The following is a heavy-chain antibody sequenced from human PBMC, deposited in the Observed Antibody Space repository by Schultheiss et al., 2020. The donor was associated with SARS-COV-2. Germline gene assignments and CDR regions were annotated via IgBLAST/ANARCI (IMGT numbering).Heavy chain of an antibody. CDR2: MYYNGST. V-gene: IGHV4-59*01. D-gene: IGHD5-18*01. CDR1: GGSISSYY. CDR3: ARSVDTAMGGYFDY. J-gene: IGHJ4*02. Sequence: SETLSLTCTVSGGSISSYYWSWIRQPPGKGLEWIGYMYYNGSTNYNPSLKSRVTMSVDTSKNQFSLKLSSVTAADTAVYYCARSVDTAMGGYFDYWGQGTLVTVSS.